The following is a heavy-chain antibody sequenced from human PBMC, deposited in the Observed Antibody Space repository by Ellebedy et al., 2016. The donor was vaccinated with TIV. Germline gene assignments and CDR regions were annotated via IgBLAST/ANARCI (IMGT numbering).Heavy chain of an antibody. V-gene: IGHV4-39*07. CDR1: GGSISSSTYF. D-gene: IGHD4-23*01. Sequence: SETLSLXXTVSGGSISSSTYFWGWIRQPPGKGLEWIGSMFYGGSSYYNPSLKSRVTISIDMSKNQVSLKLSSVTAADTAVYYCARVETVVTHNFDYWGQGTLVTVSS. CDR3: ARVETVVTHNFDY. J-gene: IGHJ4*02. CDR2: MFYGGSS.